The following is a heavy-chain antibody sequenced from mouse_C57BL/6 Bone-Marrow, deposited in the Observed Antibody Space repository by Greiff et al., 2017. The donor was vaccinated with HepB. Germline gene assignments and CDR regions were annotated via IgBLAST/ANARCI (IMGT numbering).Heavy chain of an antibody. CDR2: ISSGSSTI. J-gene: IGHJ2*01. CDR1: GFTFSDYG. CDR3: AIDGNYVFDY. Sequence: VQLQQSGGGLVKTGGSLKLSCAASGFTFSDYGMHWVRQAPEKGLEWVAYISSGSSTIYYADTVKGRFTISRDNAKNTLFLQMTSLRSEDTAMYYCAIDGNYVFDYWGQGTTLTVSS. V-gene: IGHV5-17*01. D-gene: IGHD2-1*01.